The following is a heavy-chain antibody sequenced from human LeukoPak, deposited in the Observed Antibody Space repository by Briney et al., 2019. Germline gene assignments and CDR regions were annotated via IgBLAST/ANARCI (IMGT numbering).Heavy chain of an antibody. CDR2: ISSSSSYI. J-gene: IGHJ4*02. CDR3: ARGPRPYGVYSFTS. Sequence: GGSLRLSCAASGFTFSSYSMNWVRQAPGKGLEWVSSISSSSSYIYYADLVKGRFTISRDNAKNSLYLQMNSLRAEDTAVYYCARGPRPYGVYSFTSWGKGPLVTV. V-gene: IGHV3-21*01. CDR1: GFTFSSYS. D-gene: IGHD2-8*01.